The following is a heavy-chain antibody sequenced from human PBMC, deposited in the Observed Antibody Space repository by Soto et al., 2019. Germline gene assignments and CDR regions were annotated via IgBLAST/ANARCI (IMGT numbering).Heavy chain of an antibody. D-gene: IGHD6-19*01. CDR2: INHSGST. V-gene: IGHV4-34*01. CDR1: GGSFSGYY. Sequence: QVQLQQWGAGLLKPSETLSLTCAVYGGSFSGYYWSWIRQPPGKGLEWIGEINHSGSTNYNPSLTSRVTISVDTSKNQFSLKLSSVTAADTAVYYCARGPRAVAGSPFDYWGQGTLVTVSS. CDR3: ARGPRAVAGSPFDY. J-gene: IGHJ4*02.